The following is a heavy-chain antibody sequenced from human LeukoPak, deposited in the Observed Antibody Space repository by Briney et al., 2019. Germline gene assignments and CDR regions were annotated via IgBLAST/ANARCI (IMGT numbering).Heavy chain of an antibody. CDR1: GYTFTSYG. D-gene: IGHD6-19*01. J-gene: IGHJ3*02. CDR2: ISAYNGNT. V-gene: IGHV1-18*01. CDR3: ARVSGIAVAGNDAFDI. Sequence: ASVKVSCKASGYTFTSYGISWVRQAPGQGLEWMGWISAYNGNTNYAQKLQGRVTMTTDTSTSTAYMELRSLRSDDTAVYYCARVSGIAVAGNDAFDIWRQGTMVTVSS.